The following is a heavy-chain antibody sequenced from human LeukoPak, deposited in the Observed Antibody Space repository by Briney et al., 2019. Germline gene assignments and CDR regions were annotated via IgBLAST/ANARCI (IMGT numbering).Heavy chain of an antibody. D-gene: IGHD3-10*01. CDR3: ARGYYGSGSYYFSYYYYGMDV. CDR2: INTRSGDA. Sequence: GASVKVSCKASGYTFTNYGIAWVRQAPGQGLEWMGWINTRSGDAQLAHSLQARVTMTTDTSTSTASMELGSLGSDDTAVYYCARGYYGSGSYYFSYYYYGMDVWGQGTTVTVSS. J-gene: IGHJ6*02. V-gene: IGHV1-18*01. CDR1: GYTFTNYG.